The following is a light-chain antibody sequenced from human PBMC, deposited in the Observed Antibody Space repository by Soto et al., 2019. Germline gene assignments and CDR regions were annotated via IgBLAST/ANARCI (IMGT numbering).Light chain of an antibody. V-gene: IGKV4-1*01. J-gene: IGKJ2*01. CDR2: WGF. CDR3: QQYSSSPYT. Sequence: DIVMTQSPDSLAVSLGERATINCKSSQSVFYNSNKKNYLAWYQQKPGQSPKLLLYWGFNREAGVPDRFTGSGSGTDFTLTISSLQAEDVAVYYCQQYSSSPYTFGPGTKLETK. CDR1: QSVFYNSNKKNY.